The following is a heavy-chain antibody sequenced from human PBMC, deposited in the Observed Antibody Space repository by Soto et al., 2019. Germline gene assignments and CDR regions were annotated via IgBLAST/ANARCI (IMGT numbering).Heavy chain of an antibody. CDR2: ISGSGGST. CDR1: GFTFSSYA. J-gene: IGHJ6*03. CDR3: TLVVVAAPYYYYMDV. V-gene: IGHV3-23*01. Sequence: GGSLRLSCAASGFTFSSYAMSWVRQAPGKGLEWVSAISGSGGSTYYADSVKGRFTISRDNSKNTLYLQMNSLRAEDTAVYYCTLVVVAAPYYYYMDVWGEGTTVTVSS. D-gene: IGHD2-15*01.